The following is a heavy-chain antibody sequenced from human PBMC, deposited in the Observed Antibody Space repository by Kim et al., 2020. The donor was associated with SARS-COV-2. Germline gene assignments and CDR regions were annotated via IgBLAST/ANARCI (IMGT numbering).Heavy chain of an antibody. D-gene: IGHD1-26*01. CDR1: GYTFTSYW. CDR3: ARGSGSPPYYYGMDV. CDR2: IYPSNFDT. V-gene: IGHV5-51*01. J-gene: IGHJ6*02. Sequence: GESLKISCKGSGYTFTSYWLGWVRQRPGKGLEWMGIIYPSNFDTRYSPSFQGQVTISVDKSINTAFLQWSSLGASDTAMYYCARGSGSPPYYYGMDVWGQGTAVTVSS.